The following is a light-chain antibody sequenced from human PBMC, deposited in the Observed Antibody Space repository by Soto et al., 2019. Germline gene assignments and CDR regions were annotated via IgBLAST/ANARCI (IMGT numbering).Light chain of an antibody. V-gene: IGLV2-14*01. CDR3: SSYTSSSTLYV. J-gene: IGLJ1*01. CDR2: EVS. CDR1: SSDVGGYNY. Sequence: LTPPSSLSGSTGQSITISCTGTSSDVGGYNYVSWYQQHPGKAPKLMIYEVSNRPSGVSNRFSGSKSGNTASLTISGLQAEDEADYYCSSYTSSSTLYVFGTGTKVTVL.